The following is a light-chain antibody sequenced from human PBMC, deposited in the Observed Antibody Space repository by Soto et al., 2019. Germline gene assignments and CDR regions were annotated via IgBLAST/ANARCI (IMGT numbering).Light chain of an antibody. CDR3: QQYDHLPRT. J-gene: IGKJ1*01. CDR2: DAS. Sequence: DIQMIQSPSSLSASVGDRVTITCQASQEISNYLNWYQRKPGKAPKLLIYDASHLERGVPSRVSGRGSGTDFTFTISSLQPEDFATYYCQQYDHLPRTFGRGTKVEIK. CDR1: QEISNY. V-gene: IGKV1-33*01.